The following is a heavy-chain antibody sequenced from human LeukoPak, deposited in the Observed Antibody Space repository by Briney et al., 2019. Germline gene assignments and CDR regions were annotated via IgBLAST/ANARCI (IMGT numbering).Heavy chain of an antibody. CDR1: GDTFSGYY. V-gene: IGHV1-18*04. Sequence: ASVKVSCKASGDTFSGYYMHWVRQAPGQGLEWMGWISAYNGNTNYAQKLQGRVTMTTDTSTSTAYMELRSLRSDDTAVYYCARTEDYYDSSGSPGGPWGQGTLVAVSS. D-gene: IGHD3-22*01. CDR2: ISAYNGNT. J-gene: IGHJ5*02. CDR3: ARTEDYYDSSGSPGGP.